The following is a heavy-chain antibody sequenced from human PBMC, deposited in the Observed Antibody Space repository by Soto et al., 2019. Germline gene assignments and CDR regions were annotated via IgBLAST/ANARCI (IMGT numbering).Heavy chain of an antibody. Sequence: ASVKVSCKASGYTFTSYGISWVRQAPGQGLEWMGWISAYNGNTNYAQKLQGRVTMTTDTSTSTAYMELRSLRSDDTAVYYCARVNVDYYYDSSGYLAYWGQGTLVTV. CDR2: ISAYNGNT. CDR3: ARVNVDYYYDSSGYLAY. D-gene: IGHD3-22*01. J-gene: IGHJ4*02. V-gene: IGHV1-18*01. CDR1: GYTFTSYG.